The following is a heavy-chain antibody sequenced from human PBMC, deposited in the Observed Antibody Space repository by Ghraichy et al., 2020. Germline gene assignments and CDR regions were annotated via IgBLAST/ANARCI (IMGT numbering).Heavy chain of an antibody. D-gene: IGHD5-18*01. CDR3: ARDYGGYSYGLAWFDP. CDR2: ISPSSSSI. Sequence: GGSLRLSCAASGFSFSSYSMNWVRQAPGKGLEWVSYISPSSSSIYYADSVKGRFTISRDNAKNSLYLQMNSLGDEDTAVYYCARDYGGYSYGLAWFDPWGQGTLVTVSS. CDR1: GFSFSSYS. V-gene: IGHV3-48*02. J-gene: IGHJ5*02.